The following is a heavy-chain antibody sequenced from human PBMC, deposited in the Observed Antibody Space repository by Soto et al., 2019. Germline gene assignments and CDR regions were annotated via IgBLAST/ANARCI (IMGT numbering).Heavy chain of an antibody. D-gene: IGHD5-18*01. V-gene: IGHV4-31*03. CDR1: GGSISSDNYF. CDR2: IDYIGRA. J-gene: IGHJ3*02. CDR3: AREVTSAAASDAFDI. Sequence: TLSLTCTVSGGSISSDNYFWSWIRQHPGKGLEWIGYIDYIGRAYYNPSLKSRVTTSVDTSKNQFSLRLSSVTVAETATYYCAREVTSAAASDAFDIWGQGTVVTASS.